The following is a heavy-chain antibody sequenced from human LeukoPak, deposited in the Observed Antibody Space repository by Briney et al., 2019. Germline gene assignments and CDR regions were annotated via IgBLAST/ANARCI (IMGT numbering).Heavy chain of an antibody. Sequence: PGGSLRLSCAASGFTFSSYTMNWGRQAPGKGLEWVSSISSSSSYIYYADSVKGRFTISRDNAKNSLYLQMNSLRAEDTAVYYCARVIVGTTDDYFDYWGQGTLVTVSS. D-gene: IGHD1-26*01. CDR3: ARVIVGTTDDYFDY. J-gene: IGHJ4*02. CDR1: GFTFSSYT. CDR2: ISSSSSYI. V-gene: IGHV3-21*01.